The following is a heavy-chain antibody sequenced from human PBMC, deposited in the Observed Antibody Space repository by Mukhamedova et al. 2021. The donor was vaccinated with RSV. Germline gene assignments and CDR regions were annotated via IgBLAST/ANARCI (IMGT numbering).Heavy chain of an antibody. CDR3: ARRAYTSSSFVGDH. D-gene: IGHD3-16*01. Sequence: GLEWMGWINPNSGDTNYAQKFHDSVTMTRDTSITTAYMELSRLTSDDTAVYYCARRAYTSSSFVGDHWGQGTMVTVSS. J-gene: IGHJ4*02. V-gene: IGHV1-2*02. CDR2: INPNSGDT.